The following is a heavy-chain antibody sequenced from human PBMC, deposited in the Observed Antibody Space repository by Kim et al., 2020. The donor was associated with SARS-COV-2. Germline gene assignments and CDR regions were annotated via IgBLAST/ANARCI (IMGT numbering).Heavy chain of an antibody. CDR2: FYSGYYT. V-gene: IGHV3-53*01. J-gene: IGHJ4*02. CDR3: ARGPSAWFFDG. D-gene: IGHD3-9*01. Sequence: GGSLRLSCAASGVSVSSNYLTWVRQAPGKGLEWVSLFYSGYYTYYEDSVKGRFTISREDSKNTLHLQMNNLRVEDTAVYYCARGPSAWFFDGWCQGTLDT. CDR1: GVSVSSNY.